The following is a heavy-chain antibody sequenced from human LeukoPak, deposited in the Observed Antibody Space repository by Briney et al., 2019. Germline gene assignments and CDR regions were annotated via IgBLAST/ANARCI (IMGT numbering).Heavy chain of an antibody. V-gene: IGHV4-34*01. J-gene: IGHJ4*02. CDR1: GGSLSGYY. CDR3: ARQGSGSSYYYYTFPY. Sequence: KSSETLSLTCAVYGGSLSGYYWSWIRQPPGKGLEWIGEINHSGNTNYNPSLKSRVTMSVDTSKNHFYLKLSSVTAADTAVYYCARQGSGSSYYYYTFPYWGQGTMVTVSS. CDR2: INHSGNT. D-gene: IGHD1-26*01.